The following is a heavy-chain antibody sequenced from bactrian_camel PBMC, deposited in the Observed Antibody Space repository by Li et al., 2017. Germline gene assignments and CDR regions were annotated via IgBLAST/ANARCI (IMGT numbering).Heavy chain of an antibody. D-gene: IGHD1*01. CDR3: AADVAAGPVPCGYLVAYAY. CDR2: IDSDGST. V-gene: IGHV3S55*01. Sequence: HVQLVESGGGSVQVGGSLRLSCVASVDTIGRYCMGWFRQIPDKEREGVAGIDSDGSTTYADSVKGRFTISRDNAKNTLYLQMNSLKPEDTAVYYCAADVAAGPVPCGYLVAYAYWGQGTQVTVS. J-gene: IGHJ4*01. CDR1: VDTIGRYC.